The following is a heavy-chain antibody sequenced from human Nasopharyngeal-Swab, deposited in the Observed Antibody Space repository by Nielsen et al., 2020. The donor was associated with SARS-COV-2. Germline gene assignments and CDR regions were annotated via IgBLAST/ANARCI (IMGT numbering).Heavy chain of an antibody. Sequence: ESLKISCAASGFTFSSYWMSWVRQAPGKGLEWVANIKQDGSEKYYVDSVKGRFTISRDNAKNSLYLQMNSLRAEDTAVYYCARDGIAAAGNYYYYGMDVWGQGTTVTVSS. CDR3: ARDGIAAAGNYYYYGMDV. CDR1: GFTFSSYW. CDR2: IKQDGSEK. V-gene: IGHV3-7*01. J-gene: IGHJ6*02. D-gene: IGHD6-13*01.